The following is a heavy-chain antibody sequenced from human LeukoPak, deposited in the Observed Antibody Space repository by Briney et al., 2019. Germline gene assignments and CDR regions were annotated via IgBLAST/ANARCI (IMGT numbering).Heavy chain of an antibody. D-gene: IGHD5-18*01. CDR2: IFGSGGSP. CDR3: GKTTVGYSSGQKPAWPVDF. CDR1: GFTFGSHA. J-gene: IGHJ4*02. Sequence: GGSLRLSCEASGFTFGSHAMYWVRQALGKGLEWVAGIFGSGGSPHYADSVKGRFTISKDNPRNTVYLQINSLRDDDTAVYYCGKTTVGYSSGQKPAWPVDFWGQGTLVTVSS. V-gene: IGHV3-23*01.